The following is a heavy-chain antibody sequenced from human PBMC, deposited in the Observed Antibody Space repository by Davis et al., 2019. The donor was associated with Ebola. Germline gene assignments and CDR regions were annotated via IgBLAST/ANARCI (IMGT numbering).Heavy chain of an antibody. CDR3: ARPFGTIFGKDYYYYGMDV. D-gene: IGHD3-3*01. J-gene: IGHJ6*04. CDR1: GYTFTSYA. Sequence: ASVKVSCRASGYTFTSYAMNWVRQAPGQGLEWMGWINTNTGNPTYAQGFTGRFVFSLDTSVSTAYLQISSLKAEDTAVYYCARPFGTIFGKDYYYYGMDVWGKGTTVTVSS. CDR2: INTNTGNP. V-gene: IGHV7-4-1*02.